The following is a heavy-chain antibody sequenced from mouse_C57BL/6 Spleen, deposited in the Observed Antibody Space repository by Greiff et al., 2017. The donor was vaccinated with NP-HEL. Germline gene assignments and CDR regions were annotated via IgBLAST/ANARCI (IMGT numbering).Heavy chain of an antibody. D-gene: IGHD1-1*01. CDR3: ATTVVDWYFDV. J-gene: IGHJ1*03. V-gene: IGHV1-55*01. CDR1: GYTFTSYW. Sequence: QVHVKQSGAELVKPGASVKMSCKASGYTFTSYWITWVKQRPGQGLEWIGDIYPGSGSTNYNEKFKSKATLTVDTSSSTAYMQLSSLTSEDSAVYYCATTVVDWYFDVWGTGTTVTVSS. CDR2: IYPGSGST.